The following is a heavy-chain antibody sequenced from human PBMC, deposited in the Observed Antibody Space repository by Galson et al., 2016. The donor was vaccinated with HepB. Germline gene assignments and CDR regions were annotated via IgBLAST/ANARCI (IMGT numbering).Heavy chain of an antibody. CDR1: GYTFTGCY. Sequence: SVKVSCKASGYTFTGCYIHWVRQAPGQGLEWMGWINPKSGGTNYEQRFQGRVTVSRDTSISTAYMELTRLTSDDTAVYYCARVSGVYYGMDVWGHGTTVTVSS. CDR3: ARVSGVYYGMDV. J-gene: IGHJ6*02. V-gene: IGHV1-2*02. CDR2: INPKSGGT. D-gene: IGHD7-27*01.